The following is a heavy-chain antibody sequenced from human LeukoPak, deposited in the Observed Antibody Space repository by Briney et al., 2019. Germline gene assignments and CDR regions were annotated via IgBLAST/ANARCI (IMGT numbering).Heavy chain of an antibody. J-gene: IGHJ5*02. Sequence: GESLKISCKGSGYSFTSYWIGWVRQMPGKGLEWMGIIYPGDSDTRYSPSFQGQVTISADKSISTAYLQRSSLKASDTAMYYCARRPYCSSTSCYQSNWFDPWGQGTLVTVSS. CDR2: IYPGDSDT. CDR3: ARRPYCSSTSCYQSNWFDP. CDR1: GYSFTSYW. D-gene: IGHD2-2*01. V-gene: IGHV5-51*01.